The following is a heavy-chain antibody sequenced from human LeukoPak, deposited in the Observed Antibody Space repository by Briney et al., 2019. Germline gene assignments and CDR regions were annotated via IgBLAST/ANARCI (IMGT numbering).Heavy chain of an antibody. CDR3: AKEGDSGSYEGVVGDGAFDI. J-gene: IGHJ3*02. V-gene: IGHV3-23*01. CDR2: ISGSGGST. D-gene: IGHD1-26*01. CDR1: GFTFSSYA. Sequence: GGSLRLSCAASGFTFSSYAMSWVRQAPGKGLELVSAISGSGGSTYYADSVKGRFTISRDNSKNTLYLQMNSLRAEDTAVYYCAKEGDSGSYEGVVGDGAFDIWGQGTMVTVS.